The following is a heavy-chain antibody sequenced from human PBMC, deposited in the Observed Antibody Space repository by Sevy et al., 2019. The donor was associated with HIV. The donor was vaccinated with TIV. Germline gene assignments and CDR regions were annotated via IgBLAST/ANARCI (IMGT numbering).Heavy chain of an antibody. CDR1: GFTFSSYG. D-gene: IGHD6-19*01. Sequence: GGSLRLSCAASGFTFSSYGMHWVRQAPGKGLEWVAVISYDGSNKYYADSVKGRFTISRDNSKNTLYLQMNSLRAEDTAVYYCAKDIGAVAGMVFDYWGQGTLVTVSS. J-gene: IGHJ4*02. CDR3: AKDIGAVAGMVFDY. CDR2: ISYDGSNK. V-gene: IGHV3-30*18.